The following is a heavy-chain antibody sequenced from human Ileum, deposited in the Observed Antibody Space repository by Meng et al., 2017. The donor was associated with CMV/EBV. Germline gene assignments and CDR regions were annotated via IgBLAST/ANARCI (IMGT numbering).Heavy chain of an antibody. Sequence: GESLKISCGTSAFTFSNYWMHWVRQAPGKGLVWVSRINPDGSGTDYADSVGGRFTVSRDDAKNILYLKMNSLRAEDTAVYYCARDLRGPRDYWGQGTLVTVSS. CDR2: INPDGSGT. CDR3: ARDLRGPRDY. J-gene: IGHJ4*02. V-gene: IGHV3-74*01. CDR1: AFTFSNYW.